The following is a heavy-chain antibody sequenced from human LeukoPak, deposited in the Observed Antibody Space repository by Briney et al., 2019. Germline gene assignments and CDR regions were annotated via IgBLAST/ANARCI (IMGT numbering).Heavy chain of an antibody. CDR1: GFTFSSYG. CDR3: AKDLKVGSIYPGTFDI. CDR2: IRYDGSNK. V-gene: IGHV3-30*02. Sequence: GSLRLSCAASGFTFSSYGMHWVRQAPGKGLEWVAFIRYDGSNKYYADSVKGRFTISRDNSKNTLYLHVNSLRAEDTAVYFCAKDLKVGSIYPGTFDIWGQGTLVTVSS. J-gene: IGHJ3*02. D-gene: IGHD1-26*01.